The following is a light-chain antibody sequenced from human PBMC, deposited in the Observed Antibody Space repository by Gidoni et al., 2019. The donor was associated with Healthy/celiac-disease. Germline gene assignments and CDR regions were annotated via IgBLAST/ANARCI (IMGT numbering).Light chain of an antibody. CDR2: GAS. J-gene: IGKJ1*01. Sequence: QSPGTLSLSPGESATLSCRASQIVSSSYLAWYQQKPGQAPRLLIYGASSRATGIPDRFSGSGSGTDFTLTISRLEPEAFAVYYCQQYGSSPPWTFGQGTKVEIK. V-gene: IGKV3-20*01. CDR1: QIVSSSY. CDR3: QQYGSSPPWT.